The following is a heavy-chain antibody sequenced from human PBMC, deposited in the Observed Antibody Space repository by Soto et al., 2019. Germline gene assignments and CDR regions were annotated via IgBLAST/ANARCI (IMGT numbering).Heavy chain of an antibody. Sequence: QVQLVESGGGLVKPGGSLRLSCAASGFTFSVYYMSWLSQAPGKGLEWVSYISSSGSTISYADSVKGRFTISRDNAKNSLYLQMDSLRAEDTAVYYCARKPSDFYYYMDVWGKGTTVTVSS. J-gene: IGHJ6*03. CDR1: GFTFSVYY. CDR3: ARKPSDFYYYMDV. V-gene: IGHV3-11*01. CDR2: ISSSGSTI. D-gene: IGHD6-6*01.